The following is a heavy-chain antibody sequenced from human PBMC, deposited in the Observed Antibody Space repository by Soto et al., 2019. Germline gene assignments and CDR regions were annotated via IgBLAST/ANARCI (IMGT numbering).Heavy chain of an antibody. J-gene: IGHJ4*02. CDR1: GYTFATHG. CDR3: ARDVVMTIFGVPTHY. D-gene: IGHD3-3*01. V-gene: IGHV1-3*01. CDR2: INAATGNT. Sequence: ASVKVSCKASGYTFATHGMHWVRQAPGQGLEWMGWINAATGNTRYSQKFQGRFTITRDTTASTAYMELTNLRSEDTAVYFCARDVVMTIFGVPTHYWGQGTLVTVSS.